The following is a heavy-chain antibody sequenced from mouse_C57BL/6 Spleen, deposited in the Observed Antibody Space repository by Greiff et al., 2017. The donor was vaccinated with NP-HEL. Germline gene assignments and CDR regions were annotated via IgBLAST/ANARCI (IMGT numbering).Heavy chain of an antibody. J-gene: IGHJ2*01. CDR3: ARDSDGSHFDY. D-gene: IGHD2-3*01. CDR2: INYDGSST. V-gene: IGHV5-16*01. Sequence: DVQLVESEGGLVQPGSSMKLSCTASGFTFSDYYMAWVRQVPEKGLEWVANINYDGSSTYYLDSLKSRFIISRDNAKNILYLQMSSLKSEDTATYYCARDSDGSHFDYWGQGTTLTVSS. CDR1: GFTFSDYY.